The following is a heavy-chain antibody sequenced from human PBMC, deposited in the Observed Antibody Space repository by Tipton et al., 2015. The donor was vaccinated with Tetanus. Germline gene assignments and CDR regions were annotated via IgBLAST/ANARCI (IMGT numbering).Heavy chain of an antibody. CDR2: IYPGDSDT. V-gene: IGHV5-51*01. Sequence: VQLVQSGAEVKKPGESLKISCKGSGYSFTSYWIDWVRQMPGKGLEWMRIIYPGDSDTRYSPSFQAQVTISAAKSISTAYLQWSSLKASDTAMYYCARQGGSLEGLYYGMDVWGQGTTVTVSS. CDR3: ARQGGSLEGLYYGMDV. J-gene: IGHJ6*02. D-gene: IGHD3-3*01. CDR1: GYSFTSYW.